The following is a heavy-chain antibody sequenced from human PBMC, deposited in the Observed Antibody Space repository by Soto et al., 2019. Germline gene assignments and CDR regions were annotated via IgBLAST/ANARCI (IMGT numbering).Heavy chain of an antibody. CDR1: GFTFRNYN. CDR3: AKWSGTHRTPFDS. D-gene: IGHD3-3*01. Sequence: GGSLRLSCAASGFTFRNYNMNWIRQAPGKGLEWVSAISTSGGSTYSTDSVKGRFAISRDNSKNTLYLQMNSLRAEDTALYYYAKWSGTHRTPFDSWGQGTLVTVSS. J-gene: IGHJ4*02. CDR2: ISTSGGST. V-gene: IGHV3-23*01.